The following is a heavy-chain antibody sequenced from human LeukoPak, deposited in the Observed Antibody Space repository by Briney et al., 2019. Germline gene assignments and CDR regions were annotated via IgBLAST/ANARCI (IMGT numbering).Heavy chain of an antibody. Sequence: GGSLRLSCAASGFTFSSYWMHWVRHAPGKGLVWVSRISTDGSSTNYADSVKGRFTISRDNGKNTLYEQMNSLRAEDTAVYYCARDFLHLGGWGQGTMVTVSS. CDR2: ISTDGSST. CDR1: GFTFSSYW. D-gene: IGHD3-16*01. CDR3: ARDFLHLGG. V-gene: IGHV3-74*01. J-gene: IGHJ3*01.